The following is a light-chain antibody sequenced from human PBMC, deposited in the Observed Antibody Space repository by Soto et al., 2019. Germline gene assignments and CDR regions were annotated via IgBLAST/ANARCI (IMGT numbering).Light chain of an antibody. CDR3: HQYGSSRT. CDR2: GAS. Sequence: EIVLTQSPGTLSLSPGERATLSCRASQSVSSSYLAWYQQKPGQAPRLLIYGASSRATGIPDRFSGSGSGTGFPLTISRLEPEDFAVYYCHQYGSSRTFGPGTKVDIK. V-gene: IGKV3-20*01. CDR1: QSVSSSY. J-gene: IGKJ3*01.